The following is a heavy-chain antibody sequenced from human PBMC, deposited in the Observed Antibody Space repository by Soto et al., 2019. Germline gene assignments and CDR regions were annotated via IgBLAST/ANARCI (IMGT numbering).Heavy chain of an antibody. CDR3: AKDRGWELPSGDGMDV. J-gene: IGHJ6*02. CDR2: ISYDGSNK. Sequence: QVQLVESGGGVVQPGRSLRLSCAASGFTFSRYGMHWVRQAPGKGLEWVAVISYDGSNKYYADSVKGRFTISSDNSKNTLYLQMNSLRAEDTAVYYCAKDRGWELPSGDGMDVWGQGTTVTVSS. CDR1: GFTFSRYG. V-gene: IGHV3-30*18. D-gene: IGHD1-26*01.